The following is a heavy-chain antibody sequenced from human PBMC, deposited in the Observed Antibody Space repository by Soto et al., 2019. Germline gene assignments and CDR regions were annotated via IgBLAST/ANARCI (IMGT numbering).Heavy chain of an antibody. V-gene: IGHV1-3*01. Sequence: VASVKVSCKASGYTFTNYAMHWVRQAPGQRLERMGWINAGNGNTKYSQKFQGRVTITRDTSASTAYMELSSLRSEDTAVYYWARGGSLYWYFDLWGRDTLVTATS. CDR3: ARGGSLYWYFDL. D-gene: IGHD1-26*01. J-gene: IGHJ2*01. CDR2: INAGNGNT. CDR1: GYTFTNYA.